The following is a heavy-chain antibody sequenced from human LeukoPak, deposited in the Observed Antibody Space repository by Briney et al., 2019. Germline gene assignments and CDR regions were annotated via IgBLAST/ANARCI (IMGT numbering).Heavy chain of an antibody. CDR2: INHSGST. Sequence: SETLSLTCAVYGGSFSGYYWSWIRRPPGKGLEWIGEINHSGSTNYNPSLKSRVTISVDTSKNQFSLKLSSVTAADTAVYYCARGPVVVPAAMRVRWFDPWGQGTLVTVSS. D-gene: IGHD2-2*01. CDR3: ARGPVVVPAAMRVRWFDP. V-gene: IGHV4-34*01. CDR1: GGSFSGYY. J-gene: IGHJ5*02.